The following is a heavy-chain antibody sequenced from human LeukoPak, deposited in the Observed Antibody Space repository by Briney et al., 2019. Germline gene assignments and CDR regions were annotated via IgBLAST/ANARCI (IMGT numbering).Heavy chain of an antibody. CDR2: INHSGST. CDR1: GGSFSGYY. V-gene: IGHV4-34*01. J-gene: IGHJ4*02. CDR3: ARGYRYYYGSGSYYTPRYFDY. D-gene: IGHD3-10*01. Sequence: SETLSLTCAVYGGSFSGYYWSWIRQPPGKGLEWIGEINHSGSTNYNPSLKSRVTISVDTSKNQFSLKLSSVTAADTAVYYCARGYRYYYGSGSYYTPRYFDYWGQGTLVTVSS.